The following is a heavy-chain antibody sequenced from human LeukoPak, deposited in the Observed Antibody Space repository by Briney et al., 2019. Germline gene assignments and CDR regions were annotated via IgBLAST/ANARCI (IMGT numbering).Heavy chain of an antibody. CDR3: ARDASLWFGEPLERFDP. J-gene: IGHJ5*02. D-gene: IGHD3-10*01. Sequence: GASVKVSCKASGYTFTGYYMHWVRQAPGQGLEWMGWINPNSGGTNYAQKFQGRVTMTRDTSISTAYMELSRLRSDDTAVYYCARDASLWFGEPLERFDPWGQGTLATVSS. V-gene: IGHV1-2*02. CDR1: GYTFTGYY. CDR2: INPNSGGT.